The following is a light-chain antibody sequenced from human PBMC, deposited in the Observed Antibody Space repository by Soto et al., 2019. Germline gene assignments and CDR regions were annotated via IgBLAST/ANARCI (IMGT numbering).Light chain of an antibody. CDR2: SNN. Sequence: QSVLTQPPSASGTPGQRVTISCSGSSSNIGSNTVNWYQQLPGTAPKLLIYSNNQRPSGVPDRFSGSKSDTSASLAISGLQSEDEADYYCAAWDDSLNVWVFGGGIKVTVL. CDR1: SSNIGSNT. CDR3: AAWDDSLNVWV. J-gene: IGLJ3*02. V-gene: IGLV1-44*01.